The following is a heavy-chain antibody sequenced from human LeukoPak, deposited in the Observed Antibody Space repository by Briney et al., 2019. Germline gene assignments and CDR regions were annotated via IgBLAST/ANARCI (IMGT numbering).Heavy chain of an antibody. V-gene: IGHV3-48*01. J-gene: IGHJ6*03. D-gene: IGHD5-12*01. CDR2: ISSSSSTI. CDR3: ARDSGYDSYYYYYMDV. CDR1: GFTFSSYS. Sequence: GGSLRLSCAASGFTFSSYSMNWVRQAPGKGLEWVSYISSSSSTIYYADSVKGRFTISRDNAKNSLYLQMNSLRAEDTAVYYCARDSGYDSYYYYYMDVWGKGTTVTVSS.